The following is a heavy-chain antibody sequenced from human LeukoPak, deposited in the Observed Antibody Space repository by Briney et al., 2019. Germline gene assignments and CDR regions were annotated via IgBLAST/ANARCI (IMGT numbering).Heavy chain of an antibody. D-gene: IGHD3-10*01. CDR1: GGTFSSYA. Sequence: GSSVKVSCKASGGTFSSYAISWVRQAPGQGLEWMGRIIPILGIANYAQKFQGRVTITADKSTSTAYMELSSLRSEDTAVYYCARRFHKYGSGGSPNAFDIWGQGTMVTVSS. CDR2: IIPILGIA. CDR3: ARRFHKYGSGGSPNAFDI. V-gene: IGHV1-69*04. J-gene: IGHJ3*02.